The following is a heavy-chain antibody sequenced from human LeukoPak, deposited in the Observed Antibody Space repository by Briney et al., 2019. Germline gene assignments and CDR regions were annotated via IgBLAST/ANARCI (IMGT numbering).Heavy chain of an antibody. V-gene: IGHV4-39*01. CDR2: IHYSGST. J-gene: IGHJ4*02. CDR1: GGSISSSSYY. CDR3: ARRGEGFDY. Sequence: PSETLSLTCTVSGGSISSSSYYWGWIRQPPGKGLEWIGSIHYSGSTYYNPSLKSRVTISVDTSKNQFSLKLSSVTAADTAVYYCARRGEGFDYWGQGTLVTVSS.